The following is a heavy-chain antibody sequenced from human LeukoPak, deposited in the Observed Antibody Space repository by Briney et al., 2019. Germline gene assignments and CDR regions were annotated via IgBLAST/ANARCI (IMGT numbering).Heavy chain of an antibody. J-gene: IGHJ4*02. V-gene: IGHV4-34*01. Sequence: SETLSLTCAVYGGSFSGYYWSWIRQPPGKGLEWIGEINHRGSTNYNPSLKSRVTISVDTSKNQFSLKLSSVTAADTAVYYCARGYYYDSSGYLEKYYFDYWGQGTLVTVSS. CDR3: ARGYYYDSSGYLEKYYFDY. CDR2: INHRGST. CDR1: GGSFSGYY. D-gene: IGHD3-22*01.